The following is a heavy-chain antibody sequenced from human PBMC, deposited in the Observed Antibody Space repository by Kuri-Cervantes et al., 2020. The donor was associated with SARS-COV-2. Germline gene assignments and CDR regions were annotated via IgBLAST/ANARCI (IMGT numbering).Heavy chain of an antibody. CDR1: GYTFTSYY. CDR3: ARDWLRGVINY. Sequence: ASVKVSSKASGYTFTSYYMHWVRQAPGQGLEWMGIINPSGGSTSYAQKFQGRVTMTRDTSTSTAYMELSRLRSDDTAVYYCARDWLRGVINYWGQGTLVTVSS. V-gene: IGHV1-46*01. D-gene: IGHD3-10*01. CDR2: INPSGGST. J-gene: IGHJ4*02.